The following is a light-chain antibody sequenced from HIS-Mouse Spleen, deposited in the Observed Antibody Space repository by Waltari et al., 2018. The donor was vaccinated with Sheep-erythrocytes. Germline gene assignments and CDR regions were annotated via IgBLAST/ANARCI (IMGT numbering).Light chain of an antibody. Sequence: QSVLTQPPSASGTAGQRVTISCSGSSSNIGSNPVNWYQQLPGTAPKLLIYSNNQRPSGVPDRFSGSKSGTSASLAISGLQSEDEADYYCAAWGDSLNGPVFGGGTKLTVL. CDR3: AAWGDSLNGPV. CDR2: SNN. V-gene: IGLV1-44*01. CDR1: SSNIGSNP. J-gene: IGLJ3*02.